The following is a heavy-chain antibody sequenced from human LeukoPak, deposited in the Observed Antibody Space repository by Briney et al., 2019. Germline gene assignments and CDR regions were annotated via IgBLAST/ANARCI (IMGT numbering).Heavy chain of an antibody. J-gene: IGHJ6*03. V-gene: IGHV3-7*01. CDR2: IKQDGSEK. Sequence: GGSLRLSCAASGFTFSSYWMSWVRQAPGKGLEWVANIKQDGSEKYYVDSVKGRFTISRDNAKNSLYLQMNSLRAEDTAVYYCARVQLSFYYYYYYMDVWGKGTTVTVSS. CDR1: GFTFSSYW. CDR3: ARVQLSFYYYYYYMDV. D-gene: IGHD6-13*01.